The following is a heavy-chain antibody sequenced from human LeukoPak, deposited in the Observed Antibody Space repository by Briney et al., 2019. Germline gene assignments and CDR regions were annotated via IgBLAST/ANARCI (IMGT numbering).Heavy chain of an antibody. Sequence: GGSLRLSCAASGLTFSNYAMSWVRQAPGKGLEWVSTISGSGGSTFYADSVKGRFTISRDNSKNTLYLQMNSLRAEDTAVYYCARRALNHFDYWGQGTLVTVSS. CDR3: ARRALNHFDY. CDR2: ISGSGGST. CDR1: GLTFSNYA. V-gene: IGHV3-23*01. J-gene: IGHJ4*02.